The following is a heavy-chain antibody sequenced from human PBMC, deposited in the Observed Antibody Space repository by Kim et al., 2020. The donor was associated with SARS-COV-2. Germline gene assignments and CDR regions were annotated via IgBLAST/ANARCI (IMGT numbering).Heavy chain of an antibody. D-gene: IGHD5-12*01. Sequence: GGSLRLSCAASGFTFSSYGMHWVRQAPGKGLEWVAVISYDGSNKYYADSVKGRFTISRDNSKNTLYLQMNSLRAEDTAVYYCARERRDGYNSPGWFDPWGQGTLVTVSS. CDR1: GFTFSSYG. V-gene: IGHV3-33*05. CDR3: ARERRDGYNSPGWFDP. J-gene: IGHJ5*02. CDR2: ISYDGSNK.